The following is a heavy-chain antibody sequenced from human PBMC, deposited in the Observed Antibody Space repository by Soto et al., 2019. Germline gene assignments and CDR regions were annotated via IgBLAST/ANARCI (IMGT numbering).Heavy chain of an antibody. CDR2: IRRKAYGGTT. D-gene: IGHD3-22*01. V-gene: IGHV3-49*04. Sequence: GGSLRLSCTASGFTFGDYAMSWVRQAPGKGLEWVGFIRRKAYGGTTEYAASVKGRFTISRDDSKSIAYLQMNNLKTEDTAVYYCTRDWNYYDSSGYYSLYYFDYWGQGTLVTVSS. CDR1: GFTFGDYA. CDR3: TRDWNYYDSSGYYSLYYFDY. J-gene: IGHJ4*02.